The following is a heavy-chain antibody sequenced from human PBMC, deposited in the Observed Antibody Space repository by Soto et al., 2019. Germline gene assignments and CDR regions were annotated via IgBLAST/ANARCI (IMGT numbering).Heavy chain of an antibody. D-gene: IGHD6-13*01. CDR3: AKDRAAAGRFDY. CDR1: GFTFSSYA. Sequence: GGSLRLSCAASGFTFSSYAMSWVRQAPGKGLEWVSAISGSGSSTYYADSVKGRFTISRDNSKNTLYLQMNSLRAEDTAVYYCAKDRAAAGRFDYWGQGTLVTVSS. J-gene: IGHJ4*02. CDR2: ISGSGSST. V-gene: IGHV3-23*01.